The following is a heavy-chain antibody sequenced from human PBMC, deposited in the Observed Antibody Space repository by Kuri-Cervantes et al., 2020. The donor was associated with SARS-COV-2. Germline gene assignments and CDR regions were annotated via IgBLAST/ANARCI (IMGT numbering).Heavy chain of an antibody. J-gene: IGHJ4*02. CDR2: ICAYNGNT. D-gene: IGHD1-7*01. V-gene: IGHV1-18*01. Sequence: ASVKVSCKASGYTFTRYDINWVRQATGQGLEWMGWICAYNGNTNYAQKLQGRVTMTTDTSTSTAYMELRSPRSDDPAVYYCASLTGTTYGALDYWGQGTLVTVSS. CDR3: ASLTGTTYGALDY. CDR1: GYTFTRYD.